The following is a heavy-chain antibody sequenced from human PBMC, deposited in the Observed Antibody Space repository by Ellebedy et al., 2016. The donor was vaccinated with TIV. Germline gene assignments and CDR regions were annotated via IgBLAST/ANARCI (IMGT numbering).Heavy chain of an antibody. V-gene: IGHV3-74*03. CDR1: GFTFSTYY. Sequence: PGGSLRLSCAASGFTFSTYYMPWVCHVSGKGMEWVSRINSDGSSTTYACSVKGRLASSRDNAKNTLYLQMNSLIAEDTAVYYCARDRSNIAAAGRGVAYWGQGTLGIVSS. J-gene: IGHJ4*02. CDR3: ARDRSNIAAAGRGVAY. D-gene: IGHD6-13*01. CDR2: INSDGSST.